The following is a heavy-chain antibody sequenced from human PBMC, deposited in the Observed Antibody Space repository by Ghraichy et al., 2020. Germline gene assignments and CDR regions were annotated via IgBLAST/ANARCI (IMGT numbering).Heavy chain of an antibody. J-gene: IGHJ6*02. CDR2: IWYDGSNK. CDR3: AREVGQLRYFDRYYYYYGMDV. Sequence: GGSLRLSCAASGFTFSSYGMHWVRQAPGKGLEWVAVIWYDGSNKYYADSVKGRFTISRDNSKNTLYLQMNSLRAEDTAVYYCAREVGQLRYFDRYYYYYGMDVWGQGTTVTVSS. D-gene: IGHD3-9*01. CDR1: GFTFSSYG. V-gene: IGHV3-33*01.